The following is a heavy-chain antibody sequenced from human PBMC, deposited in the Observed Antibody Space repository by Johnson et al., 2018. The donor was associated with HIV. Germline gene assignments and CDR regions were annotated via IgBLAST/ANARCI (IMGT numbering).Heavy chain of an antibody. Sequence: QMLLVESGGGVVQPGRSLRLSCAASGFRFSTYALHWVRQTPGKGLEWVALISYDGSNNYYADSVQGRFTISRDNSKNTLYLQMNSLRAEDTAVYYCARDHEAVPGAFDIWGQGTMVTVSS. J-gene: IGHJ3*02. V-gene: IGHV3-30-3*01. CDR3: ARDHEAVPGAFDI. D-gene: IGHD1-1*01. CDR1: GFRFSTYA. CDR2: ISYDGSNN.